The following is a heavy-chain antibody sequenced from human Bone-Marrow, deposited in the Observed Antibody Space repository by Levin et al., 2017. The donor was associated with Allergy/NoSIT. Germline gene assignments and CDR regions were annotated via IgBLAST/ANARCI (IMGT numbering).Heavy chain of an antibody. V-gene: IGHV3-33*01. J-gene: IGHJ4*02. CDR2: IWYDGSNK. CDR1: GFPFSNYG. CDR3: ARDREPSRLDY. Sequence: LSLTCATSGFPFSNYGIHWVRPAPGKGLEWLSFIWYDGSNKYYADSVKGRFTISRDKSKSTVYLQMNSLRAEDTAVYYCARDREPSRLDYWGQGTLVTVSP. D-gene: IGHD1-14*01.